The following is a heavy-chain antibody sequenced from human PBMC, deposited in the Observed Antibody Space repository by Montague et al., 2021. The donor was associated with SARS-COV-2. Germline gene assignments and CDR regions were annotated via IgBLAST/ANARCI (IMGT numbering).Heavy chain of an antibody. CDR2: VTTSGTT. J-gene: IGHJ4*02. CDR1: GGSITGFS. CDR3: ARTLTRPLAFDS. V-gene: IGHV4-4*07. Sequence: SETQSLTCAVSGGSITGFSWSWVWQPDGTGQEWIGSVTTSGTTNYSYNRRSRVTMSVDTSTNQFSLNLNLLTAADTAIYYCARTLTRPLAFDSWGRGTLVTVSS. D-gene: IGHD6-6*01.